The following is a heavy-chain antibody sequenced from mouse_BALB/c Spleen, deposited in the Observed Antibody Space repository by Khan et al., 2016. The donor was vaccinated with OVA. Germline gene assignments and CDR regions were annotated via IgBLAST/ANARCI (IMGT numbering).Heavy chain of an antibody. CDR2: IYPGTDNS. J-gene: IGHJ2*01. V-gene: IGHV1S132*01. D-gene: IGHD3-2*02. CDR3: AREEALYHFDH. CDR1: GYIFTSYW. Sequence: QVQLQQSGAELVRPGASVKLSCKTSGYIFTSYWIHWVKQRSGQGLEWIARIYPGTDNSYYNEKFKDKATLTADKSSSTAYMQLHSLKSEDSDVYCCAREEALYHFDHWGQGTTRTVSS.